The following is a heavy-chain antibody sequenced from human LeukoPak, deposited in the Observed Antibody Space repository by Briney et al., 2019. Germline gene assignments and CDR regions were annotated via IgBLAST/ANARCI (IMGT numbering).Heavy chain of an antibody. CDR3: ARDPDMSSYGLVSGFDP. CDR1: GYTFTGYY. J-gene: IGHJ5*02. Sequence: ASVKVSCKASGYTFTGYYMHWVRQAPGQGLEWMGWINANSGGTNYAQKFQGRVTMTRDTSISTAYMELSRLRSDDTAVYYCARDPDMSSYGLVSGFDPWGQGTLVTVSS. D-gene: IGHD5-18*01. V-gene: IGHV1-2*02. CDR2: INANSGGT.